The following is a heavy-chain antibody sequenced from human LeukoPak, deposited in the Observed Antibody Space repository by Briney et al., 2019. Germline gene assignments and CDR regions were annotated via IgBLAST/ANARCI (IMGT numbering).Heavy chain of an antibody. Sequence: GGSLRLSCAASGFTVSSNYMNWVRQAPGKGLEWVSYISSGSSTIYYADSVKGRFTISRDIAKNSLYLQMNSLRAEDTAVYYCARDLYGDYVFDYWGQGTLVTVSS. V-gene: IGHV3-48*01. D-gene: IGHD4-17*01. J-gene: IGHJ4*02. CDR3: ARDLYGDYVFDY. CDR2: ISSGSSTI. CDR1: GFTVSSNY.